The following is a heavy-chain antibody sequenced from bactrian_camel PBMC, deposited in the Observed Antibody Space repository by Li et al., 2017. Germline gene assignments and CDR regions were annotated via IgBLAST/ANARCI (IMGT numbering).Heavy chain of an antibody. CDR2: FRVGDT. CDR1: GYSVNKSY. V-gene: IGHV3S53*01. CDR3: GYGGFCSSYKFNY. J-gene: IGHJ4*01. Sequence: VQLVESGGGSVQAGGSLRLSCATSGYSVNKSYMAWFRQAPGKQREGVAAFRVGDTYYADSVAGRSTVSQDNAKSTLYLQMNLLEPADTAMYYCGYGGFCSSYKFNYSGRGTQVTVS. D-gene: IGHD3*01.